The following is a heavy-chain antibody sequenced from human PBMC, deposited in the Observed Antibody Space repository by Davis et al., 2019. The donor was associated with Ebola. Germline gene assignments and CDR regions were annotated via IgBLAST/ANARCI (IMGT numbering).Heavy chain of an antibody. Sequence: GGSLRLSCAASVFPFTTYTMNWVRQAPGKGLEWAASVSSYADTVSYADSVRGRFTISRDNAKSTVYLQMNSLRAEDTAVYFCAKVDWESVPHWGQGTRVTVSS. V-gene: IGHV3-21*01. CDR2: VSSYADTV. CDR3: AKVDWESVPH. J-gene: IGHJ4*02. D-gene: IGHD1-26*01. CDR1: VFPFTTYT.